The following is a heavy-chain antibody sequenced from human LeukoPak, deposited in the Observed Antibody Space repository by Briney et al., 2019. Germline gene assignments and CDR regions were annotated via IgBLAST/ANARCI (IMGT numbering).Heavy chain of an antibody. CDR2: ISYDGSNK. Sequence: GGSLRLSCAASGFTFSSYAMHWVRQAPGKGLEWVAVISYDGSNKYYADSVKGRFTISRDNSKNTLYLQMNSLRVEDTAVYYCARAGSSNWFDPWGQGTLVTVSS. V-gene: IGHV3-30-3*01. CDR3: ARAGSSNWFDP. CDR1: GFTFSSYA. D-gene: IGHD3-10*01. J-gene: IGHJ5*02.